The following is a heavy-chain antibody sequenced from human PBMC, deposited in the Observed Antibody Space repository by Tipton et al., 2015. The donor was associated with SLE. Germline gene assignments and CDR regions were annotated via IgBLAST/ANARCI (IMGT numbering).Heavy chain of an antibody. CDR3: ARGYYDSSGYYFGYFQH. Sequence: QLVQSGAEVKKPGASVKVSCKASGYTFTSYYMHWVRQAPGQGLEWMGGIIPIFGTANYAQKFQGRVTITADESTSTAYMELSSLRSEDTAVYYCARGYYDSSGYYFGYFQHWGQGTLVTVSS. J-gene: IGHJ1*01. V-gene: IGHV1-69*13. CDR1: GYTFTSYY. CDR2: IIPIFGTA. D-gene: IGHD3-22*01.